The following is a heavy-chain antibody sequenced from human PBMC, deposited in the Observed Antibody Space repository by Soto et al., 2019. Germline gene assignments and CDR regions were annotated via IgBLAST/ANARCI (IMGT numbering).Heavy chain of an antibody. CDR3: EAGYSSSWGFDY. Sequence: SVKVSCKASGFTFTSSAVQWVRQARGQRLEWIGWIVVGSGNTNYAQKFQERVTITRDMSTSTAYMELSSLRSEDTAVYYCEAGYSSSWGFDYWGQGTLVTVPS. CDR2: IVVGSGNT. D-gene: IGHD6-13*01. J-gene: IGHJ4*02. CDR1: GFTFTSSA. V-gene: IGHV1-58*01.